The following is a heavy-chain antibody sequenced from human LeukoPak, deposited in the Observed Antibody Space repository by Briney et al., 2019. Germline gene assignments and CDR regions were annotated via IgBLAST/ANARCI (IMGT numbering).Heavy chain of an antibody. D-gene: IGHD5-18*01. V-gene: IGHV3-38-3*01. Sequence: GSLRPSLAAPGFTLSNNEMSWVRQAPGEGLEWVSSISGGSTYYADSRKGRFTISRDNSKNTLYLQMNSLRAEDTAVYYCKKPPIQLWFKTFDYWGQGTLVTVSS. CDR2: ISGGST. CDR1: GFTLSNNE. J-gene: IGHJ4*02. CDR3: KKPPIQLWFKTFDY.